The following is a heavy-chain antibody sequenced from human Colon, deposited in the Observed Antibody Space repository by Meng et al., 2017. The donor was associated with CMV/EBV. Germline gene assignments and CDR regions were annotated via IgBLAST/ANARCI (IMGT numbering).Heavy chain of an antibody. CDR2: ISAYNGNT. V-gene: IGHV1-18*01. D-gene: IGHD6-13*01. CDR3: ARGGYISSWYVAPDY. Sequence: HVQLVQSGAEMKKPRASVKVSSKASGYTFSNYGISWLRQAPGQGLEWMGWISAYNGNTNYAQNFQGRLTVTTDTSTNTAYMELTRLRSDDTAVYFCARGGYISSWYVAPDYWGQGTLVTVSS. CDR1: GYTFSNYG. J-gene: IGHJ4*02.